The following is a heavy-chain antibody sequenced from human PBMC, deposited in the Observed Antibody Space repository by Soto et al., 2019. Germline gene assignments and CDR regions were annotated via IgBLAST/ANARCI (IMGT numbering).Heavy chain of an antibody. Sequence: GESLKISCKGSGYSFTAYWIAWLRQMPGKGLEWMGIIYPGDSDTRYSPSFQGQVTISADKSISTAYLQWSSLKASDTAMYYCARQDGFALYYCDYGDQGTLVTVSS. CDR2: IYPGDSDT. J-gene: IGHJ4*02. CDR3: ARQDGFALYYCDY. V-gene: IGHV5-51*01. CDR1: GYSFTAYW. D-gene: IGHD5-12*01.